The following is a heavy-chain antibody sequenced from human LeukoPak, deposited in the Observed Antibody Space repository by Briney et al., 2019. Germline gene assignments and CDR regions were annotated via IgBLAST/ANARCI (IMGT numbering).Heavy chain of an antibody. CDR2: IIAYNGNT. CDR3: ARMSYYDSSGDNWFDP. V-gene: IGHV1-18*01. Sequence: GESLKISCKGSGYSFTSYGISWVRQAPGQGLEWMGWIIAYNGNTNYSQKLQGRVTMTRDTSISTAYMELSSLRSEDTAVYYCARMSYYDSSGDNWFDPWGQGTLVTVSS. CDR1: GYSFTSYG. D-gene: IGHD3-22*01. J-gene: IGHJ5*02.